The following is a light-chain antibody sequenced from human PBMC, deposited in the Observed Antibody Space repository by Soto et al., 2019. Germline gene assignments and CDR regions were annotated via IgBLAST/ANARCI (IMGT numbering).Light chain of an antibody. CDR2: DAS. Sequence: DIVLTQSPAPLSLSPGERATLSCRASQSVSSYLAWYQQKPGQAPRLLIYDASNRATGIPGRFSGSGSGTDFPLTISSLEPEDFAVYYCQQRSNWPGTCGQGTKLEIK. CDR3: QQRSNWPGT. CDR1: QSVSSY. J-gene: IGKJ2*01. V-gene: IGKV3-11*01.